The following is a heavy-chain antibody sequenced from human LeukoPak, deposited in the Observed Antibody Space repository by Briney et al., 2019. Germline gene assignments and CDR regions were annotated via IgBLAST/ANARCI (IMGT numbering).Heavy chain of an antibody. CDR3: ARGTYYDILTGFHDAFDI. Sequence: ASVTVSCKASGYTFTVYYMHWVRQAPGHGLERMGWINPNSGGTNYAQKFQGRVTMTRDTSISTAYMELSSLRSEDTAVYYCARGTYYDILTGFHDAFDIWGQGTMVTVSS. CDR1: GYTFTVYY. D-gene: IGHD3-9*01. J-gene: IGHJ3*02. CDR2: INPNSGGT. V-gene: IGHV1-2*02.